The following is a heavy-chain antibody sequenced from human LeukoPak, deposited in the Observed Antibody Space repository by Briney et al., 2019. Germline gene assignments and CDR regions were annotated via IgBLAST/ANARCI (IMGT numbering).Heavy chain of an antibody. CDR2: IKEDGTEE. Sequence: GGSLRLSCAASEFTFSSSWMTWVRQAPGKGLEWVAHIKEDGTEEYYVDSVKGRFTISRDNAKNSLFLQMDSLSAEDTAVYYCARITTRYFDYWGQGTLVTVSS. J-gene: IGHJ4*02. CDR3: ARITTRYFDY. D-gene: IGHD1-1*01. V-gene: IGHV3-7*05. CDR1: EFTFSSSW.